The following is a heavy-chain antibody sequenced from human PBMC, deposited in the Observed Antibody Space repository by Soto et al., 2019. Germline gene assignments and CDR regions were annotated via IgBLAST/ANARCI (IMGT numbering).Heavy chain of an antibody. CDR3: VGVAVATRPRFYDRFDP. D-gene: IGHD3-3*01. V-gene: IGHV1-8*01. Sequence: QEQLVQSGAEVPKPGASVKVSCKTSGYNFTDYDINWVRQATGQGLEWIGWMTPNSGETGCAQKLQSSVTMIRTASLSTSYLELRSLSPEDTAAYYCVGVAVATRPRFYDRFDPWGQVTLGTVAS. CDR1: GYNFTDYD. J-gene: IGHJ5*02. CDR2: MTPNSGET.